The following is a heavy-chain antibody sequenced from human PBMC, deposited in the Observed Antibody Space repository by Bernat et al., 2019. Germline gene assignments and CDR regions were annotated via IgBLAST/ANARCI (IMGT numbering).Heavy chain of an antibody. Sequence: EVQLVESGGGLAQPGGSLRLSCTASGFTFDDYGMSWVRQAPGKGLEWVSGINWNGGSTGYADSVKGRFTISRDNAKNSLYLQMNSLRAEDTALYYCARGAEYSSSSGVDYWGQGTLVTVSS. J-gene: IGHJ4*02. D-gene: IGHD6-6*01. V-gene: IGHV3-20*04. CDR2: INWNGGST. CDR1: GFTFDDYG. CDR3: ARGAEYSSSSGVDY.